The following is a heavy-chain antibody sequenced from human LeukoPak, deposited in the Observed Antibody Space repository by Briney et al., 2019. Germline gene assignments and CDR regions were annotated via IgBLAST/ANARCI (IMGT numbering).Heavy chain of an antibody. CDR1: GFTFSSYS. J-gene: IGHJ3*02. CDR2: ISSSSSYI. D-gene: IGHD3-10*01. CDR3: ARSPGGAFDI. Sequence: GGSLRLSCAASGFTFSSYSMNWVRQAPGKGLEWVSSISSSSSYIYYADSVKGRFTISSDNAKNSLYLQMNSLRAEDTAVYYCARSPGGAFDIWGQGTMVTVSS. V-gene: IGHV3-21*01.